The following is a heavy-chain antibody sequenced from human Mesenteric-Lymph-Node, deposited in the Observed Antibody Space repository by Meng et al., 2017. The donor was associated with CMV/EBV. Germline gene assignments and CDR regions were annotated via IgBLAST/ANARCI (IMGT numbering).Heavy chain of an antibody. D-gene: IGHD7-27*01. CDR1: GFIFSSNW. V-gene: IGHV3-7*01. CDR3: ARGTLTGDNWFDP. CDR2: IKPDGTDT. Sequence: GESLKISCAASGFIFSSNWMTWVRQAPGKGLEWVANIKPDGTDTYYADSVKGRFTISRDNAENSLYLQMNSLRAEDTAVYYCARGTLTGDNWFDPWGQGTLVTVSS. J-gene: IGHJ5*02.